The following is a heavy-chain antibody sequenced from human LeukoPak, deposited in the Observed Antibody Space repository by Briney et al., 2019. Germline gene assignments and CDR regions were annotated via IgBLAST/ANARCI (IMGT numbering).Heavy chain of an antibody. CDR3: ASLPADYYYGMDV. J-gene: IGHJ6*02. Sequence: GGSLRLSCAASGFTFSSYAMSWVRQAPGKGLEWVSAISGSGGSTYYADSVKGRFTISRDNSKNTLYLQMNSLRAEDTAVYYCASLPADYYYGMDVWGQGTTVTVSS. V-gene: IGHV3-23*01. CDR2: ISGSGGST. CDR1: GFTFSSYA.